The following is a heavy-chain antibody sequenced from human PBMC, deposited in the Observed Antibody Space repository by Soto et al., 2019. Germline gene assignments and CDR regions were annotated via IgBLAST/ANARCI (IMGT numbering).Heavy chain of an antibody. D-gene: IGHD4-17*01. CDR2: ISYDGSNK. J-gene: IGHJ3*02. CDR3: AKELTTVVTDS. CDR1: GFTFISYG. V-gene: IGHV3-30*18. Sequence: GGSLRLSCAASGFTFISYGMHWVRQAPGKGLEWVAVISYDGSNKYYADSVKGRFTISRDNSKNTLYLQMNSLRAEDTAVYYCAKELTTVVTDSWGQGTMVTVSS.